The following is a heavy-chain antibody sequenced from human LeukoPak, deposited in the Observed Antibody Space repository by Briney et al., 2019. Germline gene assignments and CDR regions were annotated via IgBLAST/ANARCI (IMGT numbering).Heavy chain of an antibody. CDR3: ARVGDCGRASCYAIDY. CDR1: GFTVSSNY. CDR2: IYSGGST. D-gene: IGHD2-2*01. Sequence: GGSLRLSCAASGFTVSSNYISWVRQAPGKGLEWVSIIYSGGSTYYTDSVRGRFIISRDTSKNTLYLQMNSLRAEDTAVYYCARVGDCGRASCYAIDYWGQGTLVTVSS. V-gene: IGHV3-66*01. J-gene: IGHJ4*02.